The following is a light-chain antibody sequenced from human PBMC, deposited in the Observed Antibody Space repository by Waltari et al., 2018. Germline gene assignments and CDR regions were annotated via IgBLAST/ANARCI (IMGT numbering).Light chain of an antibody. V-gene: IGLV2-23*02. J-gene: IGLJ2*01. CDR2: EVT. Sequence: QSALTQPASVSGSPGQSITISCTGTSNDVGSYNLVSWYQQYPGKAPTLMIYEVTERPSGVSSRFSGSKSGNTASLTISWLQAEDEAEYYCSSYAGSTTLVIFGGGTKLTV. CDR1: SNDVGSYNL. CDR3: SSYAGSTTLVI.